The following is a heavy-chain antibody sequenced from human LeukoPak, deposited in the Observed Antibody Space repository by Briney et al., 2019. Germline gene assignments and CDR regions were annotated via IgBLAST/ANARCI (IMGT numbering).Heavy chain of an antibody. J-gene: IGHJ5*02. CDR1: GFTVSSNY. V-gene: IGHV3-53*01. CDR3: ARGLDYYDSSGYSP. CDR2: IYSGGST. D-gene: IGHD3-22*01. Sequence: GGSLRLSCAASGFTVSSNYMSWVRQAPGKGLEWVSVIYSGGSTYYADSVKGRFTISRDNSKNTLYLQMNSLRAEDTVVYYCARGLDYYDSSGYSPWGQGTLVTVSS.